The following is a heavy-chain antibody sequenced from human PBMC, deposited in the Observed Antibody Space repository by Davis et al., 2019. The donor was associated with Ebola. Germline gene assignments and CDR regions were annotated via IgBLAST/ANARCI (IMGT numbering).Heavy chain of an antibody. D-gene: IGHD3-22*01. V-gene: IGHV3-30*04. Sequence: PGGSLRLSCAASGFTFSSYAMHWVRQAPGKGLEWVAVISYDGSNKYYADSVKGRFTISRDNSKNTLYLQMSSLRAEDTAVYYCARASRYDDSPYFLSYWGQGTLVTVSS. J-gene: IGHJ4*02. CDR2: ISYDGSNK. CDR3: ARASRYDDSPYFLSY. CDR1: GFTFSSYA.